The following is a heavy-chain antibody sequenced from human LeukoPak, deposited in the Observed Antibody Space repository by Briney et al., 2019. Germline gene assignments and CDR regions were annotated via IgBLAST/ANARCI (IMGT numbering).Heavy chain of an antibody. D-gene: IGHD4-17*01. Sequence: ASVKVSCKASGYTFTSYGISWVRQAPGQGLEWMGWISAYNGSTNYAQKLQGRVTMTTDTSTSTAYMELRSLRSDDTAVYYCARDRGSTVTPTGADYWGQGTLVTVSS. J-gene: IGHJ4*02. CDR1: GYTFTSYG. CDR2: ISAYNGST. V-gene: IGHV1-18*01. CDR3: ARDRGSTVTPTGADY.